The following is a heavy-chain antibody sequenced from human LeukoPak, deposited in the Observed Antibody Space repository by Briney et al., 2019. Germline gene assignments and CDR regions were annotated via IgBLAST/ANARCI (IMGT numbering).Heavy chain of an antibody. J-gene: IGHJ4*02. CDR2: INHSGST. D-gene: IGHD3-10*01. CDR1: GGSFSGYY. Sequence: PSETLSLTCAVYGGSFSGYYWSWIRQPPGKGLEWIGEINHSGSTNYNPSLKSRVTISVDTSKTQFSLKLSSVTAAATAVYYCARGTAWGYYGSGSYYYWGQGTLVTVSS. CDR3: ARGTAWGYYGSGSYYY. V-gene: IGHV4-34*01.